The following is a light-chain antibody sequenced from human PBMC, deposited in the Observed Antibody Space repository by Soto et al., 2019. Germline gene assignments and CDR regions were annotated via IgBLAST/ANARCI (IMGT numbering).Light chain of an antibody. Sequence: EVVMTQSPATLSVSPGESAILSCRASQSVKSNLAWYQQKPGQAPGLLIYGASTRATDIPARFSGSGSGSGTEFTLTISSLQSEDFAVYFCQQYNNWPPWTFGQGTKVEIK. CDR3: QQYNNWPPWT. CDR1: QSVKSN. J-gene: IGKJ1*01. V-gene: IGKV3-15*01. CDR2: GAS.